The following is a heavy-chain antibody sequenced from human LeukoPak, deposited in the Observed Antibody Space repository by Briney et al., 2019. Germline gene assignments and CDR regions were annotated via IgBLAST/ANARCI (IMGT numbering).Heavy chain of an antibody. Sequence: GGSLRLSCAASGFTFSSYAMSWVRQAPGKGPEWVSAISGSGGNTYYADSVKGRFTISRDNSKNTLYLQMNSLRAEDTAIYYCAKEDGVTMIVVARGMDVWGKGTTVTVSS. D-gene: IGHD3-22*01. CDR2: ISGSGGNT. CDR1: GFTFSSYA. V-gene: IGHV3-23*01. J-gene: IGHJ6*03. CDR3: AKEDGVTMIVVARGMDV.